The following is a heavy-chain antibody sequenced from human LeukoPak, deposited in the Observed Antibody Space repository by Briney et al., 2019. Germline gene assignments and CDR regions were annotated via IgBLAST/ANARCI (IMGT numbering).Heavy chain of an antibody. CDR2: TSSEGSGK. J-gene: IGHJ6*02. V-gene: IGHV3-30*18. CDR1: RFTFSRYA. D-gene: IGHD4-17*01. Sequence: GGSLRLSCAASRFTFSRYAMHWVRQAPGKGLEGVAVTSSEGSGKHYADSVKGRFTISRDNSKNTLYLQMNSLRAEDTGAYYCAKERVNGDYVYYYYGMDVWGQGTTVTVSS. CDR3: AKERVNGDYVYYYYGMDV.